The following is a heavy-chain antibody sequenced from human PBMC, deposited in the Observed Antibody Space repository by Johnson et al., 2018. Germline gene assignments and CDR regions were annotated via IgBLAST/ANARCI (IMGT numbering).Heavy chain of an antibody. CDR2: ITASGKTI. V-gene: IGHV3-48*01. CDR3: VRDRGDCSGGSCWWYFLH. D-gene: IGHD2-15*01. J-gene: IGHJ1*01. Sequence: LVQSGGGLVQAGGSLRLSCVASGFAFSSYSMNWVRQAPGKGLEWISYITASGKTIYYADSVKGRFAITRDNAKNSLCLQMDSLRAEDTARYYCVRDRGDCSGGSCWWYFLHWGQGTLVTVSS. CDR1: GFAFSSYS.